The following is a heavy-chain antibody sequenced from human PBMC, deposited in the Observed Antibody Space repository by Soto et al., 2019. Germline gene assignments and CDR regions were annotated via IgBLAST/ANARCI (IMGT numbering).Heavy chain of an antibody. J-gene: IGHJ4*02. CDR2: ISYDGSNK. Sequence: QVQLVESGGGVVQPGRSLRLSCAASGFTFSSYGMHWVRQAPGKGLEWVPVISYDGSNKYYADSVKGRFTISRDNSKNALYLQMNSLRAEDTAVYYCAKFRAPIAAAGTGIAYWGQGTLVTVSS. D-gene: IGHD6-13*01. CDR3: AKFRAPIAAAGTGIAY. V-gene: IGHV3-30*18. CDR1: GFTFSSYG.